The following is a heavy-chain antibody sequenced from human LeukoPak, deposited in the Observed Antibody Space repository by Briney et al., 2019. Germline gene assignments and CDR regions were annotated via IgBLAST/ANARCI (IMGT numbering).Heavy chain of an antibody. CDR1: GGSITNTAFY. CDR3: ARHAVMIISTRGYLDF. Sequence: SETLSVICTVSGGSITNTAFYWAWLRQPPGKGLEWVGSIFPRGRTYYNPSLQTRVSISIDTSKSQFSLSLTSLTAADTGVYYCARHAVMIISTRGYLDFWGQGSLVAVSS. CDR2: IFPRGRT. J-gene: IGHJ5*01. D-gene: IGHD6-25*01. V-gene: IGHV4-39*01.